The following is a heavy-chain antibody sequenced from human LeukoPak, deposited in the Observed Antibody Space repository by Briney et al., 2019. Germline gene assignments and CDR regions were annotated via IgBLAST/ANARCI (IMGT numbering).Heavy chain of an antibody. CDR2: IYPGDSDT. CDR3: ARHSRYSRPYYFYYMDV. V-gene: IGHV5-51*01. CDR1: GSNFTSDW. Sequence: GASLQISCKGSGSNFTSDWIGGVRPLPGRGLEGMGIIYPGDSDTTYSPSFEGQVTISADKSITTAYLQWSSLKASDTAVYYCARHSRYSRPYYFYYMDVWGKGTTVTVSS. D-gene: IGHD6-13*01. J-gene: IGHJ6*03.